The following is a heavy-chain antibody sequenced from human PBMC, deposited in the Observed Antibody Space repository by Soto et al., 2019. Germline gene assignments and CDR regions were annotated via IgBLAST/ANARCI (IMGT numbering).Heavy chain of an antibody. V-gene: IGHV4-59*02. Sequence: PETLSLTSTVSGDSVTNYFWSWMRQPPGKGMECIGNMYHGGRKNYSPSLKSRVTMSLDSSNNQFSLNLSSVTAADTAVYFCARDPGYCTNGVCPIFDFWGKGVLVTVSS. J-gene: IGHJ4*02. CDR2: MYHGGRK. CDR1: GDSVTNYF. D-gene: IGHD2-8*01. CDR3: ARDPGYCTNGVCPIFDF.